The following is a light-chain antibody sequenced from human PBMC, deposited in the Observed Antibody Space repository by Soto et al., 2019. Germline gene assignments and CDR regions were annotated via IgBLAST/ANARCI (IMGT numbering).Light chain of an antibody. CDR3: ASHTTSSTWV. CDR1: NSDVGAYDF. CDR2: QVS. J-gene: IGLJ3*02. V-gene: IGLV2-14*01. Sequence: QSALTQAASASGSPGQSITISCSGTNSDVGAYDFVSWFQQHPGKAPKLMIFQVSNRPSGVSSRFSGSKSGNTASLTISGLQAEDEADYYCASHTTSSTWVFGGGTQLTVL.